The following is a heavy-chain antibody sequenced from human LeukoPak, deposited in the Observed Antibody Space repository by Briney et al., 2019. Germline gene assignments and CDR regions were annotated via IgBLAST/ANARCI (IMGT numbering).Heavy chain of an antibody. Sequence: PGGSLRLSCAASGFTFSSYGMHWVRQAPGKGLEWVAVISNDGSNKYYADSVKGRFTISRDNSKNTLYLQMDSLSAEDTAVYYCAKAGYSSSWYVDYWGQGTLVLVSS. CDR1: GFTFSSYG. D-gene: IGHD6-13*01. CDR2: ISNDGSNK. J-gene: IGHJ4*02. CDR3: AKAGYSSSWYVDY. V-gene: IGHV3-30*18.